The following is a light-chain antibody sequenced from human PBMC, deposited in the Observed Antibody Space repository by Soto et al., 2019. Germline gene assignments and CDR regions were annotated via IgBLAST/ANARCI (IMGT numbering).Light chain of an antibody. CDR3: QRTYNAPFT. CDR2: AAS. J-gene: IGKJ3*01. V-gene: IGKV1-39*01. CDR1: DSIARY. Sequence: DIQMTQSPSSLSAFVGDTVTINCRATDSIARYLNWYQQKQGQAPRVLITAASTLESGVPSRFSGSGSGTDFTLTINNLQPEDFVTYYFQRTYNAPFTFGPGTKV.